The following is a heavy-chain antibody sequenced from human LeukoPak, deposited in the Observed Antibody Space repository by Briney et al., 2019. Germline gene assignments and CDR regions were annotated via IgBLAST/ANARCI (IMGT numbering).Heavy chain of an antibody. D-gene: IGHD6-6*01. J-gene: IGHJ4*02. V-gene: IGHV4-59*08. Sequence: SETLSLTCTVSGGSISGYYWTWIRQPPGKGLEWIGYIYYSGSTNYNPSLKSRVTMSVDTSKNQFSLKLSSATAADTAVYYCARHDPRGKAARLGYFDYWGQGTLVTVSS. CDR3: ARHDPRGKAARLGYFDY. CDR1: GGSISGYY. CDR2: IYYSGST.